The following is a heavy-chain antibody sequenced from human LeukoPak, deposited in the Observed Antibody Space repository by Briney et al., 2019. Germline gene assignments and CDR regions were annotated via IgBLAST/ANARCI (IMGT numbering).Heavy chain of an antibody. J-gene: IGHJ4*02. V-gene: IGHV4-31*03. CDR2: IYYSGSI. Sequence: PSQTLSLTCTVPGGSISSGGYYWSWIRQHPGKGLEWIGHIYYSGSIYYNPSLKSRVSISKDTSKNQFSLKVSSVTAADTAVYYCARDSYFGESSFDYRGQGTLVTVSS. CDR3: ARDSYFGESSFDY. D-gene: IGHD3-10*01. CDR1: GGSISSGGYY.